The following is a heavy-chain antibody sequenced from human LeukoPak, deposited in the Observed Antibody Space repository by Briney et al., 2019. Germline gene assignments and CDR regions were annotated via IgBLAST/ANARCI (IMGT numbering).Heavy chain of an antibody. CDR2: IYYSGST. CDR1: DDSIRSSAYY. CDR3: ASEPYGSGSFLGAFDI. V-gene: IGHV4-39*01. Sequence: TSETLSLTCAVSDDSIRSSAYYWGWIRQPPGKGLEWIGSIYYSGSTYYNPSLKSRVTISIDTSKNQFSLKLSSVTAADTAVYYCASEPYGSGSFLGAFDIWGQGTMVTVSS. D-gene: IGHD3-10*01. J-gene: IGHJ3*02.